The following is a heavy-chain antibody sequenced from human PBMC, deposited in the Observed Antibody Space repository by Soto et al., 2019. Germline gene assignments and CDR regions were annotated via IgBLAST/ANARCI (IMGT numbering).Heavy chain of an antibody. CDR1: GFTFSSYG. CDR2: ISYDGSNK. J-gene: IGHJ6*02. D-gene: IGHD5-12*01. V-gene: IGHV3-30*18. CDR3: AKDRWGSGYRYYYYYGMDV. Sequence: GGSLRLACAASGFTFSSYGMHWVRQAPGKGLEWVAVISYDGSNKYYADSVKGRFTISRDNSKNTLYLQMNSLRAEDTAVYYCAKDRWGSGYRYYYYYGMDVWGQGTTVTVSS.